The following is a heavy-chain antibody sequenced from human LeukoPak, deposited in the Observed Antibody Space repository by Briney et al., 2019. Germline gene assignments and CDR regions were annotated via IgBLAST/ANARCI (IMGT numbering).Heavy chain of an antibody. CDR1: GFTFSSYA. D-gene: IGHD5-24*01. CDR2: ISGSGGST. Sequence: HAGGSLRLSCAASGFTFSSYAMGCVRQAPGKGLEWVSVISGSGGSTYYADSVKGRFTISRDNSKNTLYLQMNSLRVEDTALYFCAKDGRHSNYGSGSFDYWGQGTLVTVSS. V-gene: IGHV3-23*01. CDR3: AKDGRHSNYGSGSFDY. J-gene: IGHJ4*02.